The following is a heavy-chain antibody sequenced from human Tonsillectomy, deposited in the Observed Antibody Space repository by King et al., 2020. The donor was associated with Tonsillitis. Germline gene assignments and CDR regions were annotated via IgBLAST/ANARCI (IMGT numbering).Heavy chain of an antibody. J-gene: IGHJ5*02. D-gene: IGHD3-9*01. CDR2: ISGYNGIT. V-gene: IGHV1-18*01. CDR3: ARDRYLVTGYLDNWFDP. CDR1: GYSFSSYG. Sequence: QLVQSGAEVKKPGASVKVSCKAAGYSFSSYGITGVRQAPGQGLEWMGWISGYNGITNHAQKLQGRVTMTIDTFTSTAYMELRSLRFDDTAVYYCARDRYLVTGYLDNWFDPWGQGTLVTVSS.